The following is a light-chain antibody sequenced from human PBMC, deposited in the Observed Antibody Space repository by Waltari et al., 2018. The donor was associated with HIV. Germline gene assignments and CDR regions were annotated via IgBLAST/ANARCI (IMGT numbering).Light chain of an antibody. CDR1: SSDVGSYNV. CDR3: CSYTGSTTWV. Sequence: QSALTQPASVSGSPGQSITISCTGTSSDVGSYNVVSWYQQHPGKAPKLMIYEDNKRPSGVSNRFSGSKSGNTASLTISGLQAEDEADYYCCSYTGSTTWVFGGGTKLTAL. CDR2: EDN. V-gene: IGLV2-23*01. J-gene: IGLJ3*02.